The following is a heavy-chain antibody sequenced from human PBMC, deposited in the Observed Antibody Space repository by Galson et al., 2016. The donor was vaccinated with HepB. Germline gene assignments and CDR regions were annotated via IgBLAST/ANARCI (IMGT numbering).Heavy chain of an antibody. Sequence: SVKVSCKASGYTFTSNFIHWVRQAPGQGLEWMGIINPSGGSTFYTQKFQGRVIMTSDTSTTTVHLEVASLRFEDTDVYYCARGIRKPGYWGQGTLVTVSS. CDR2: INPSGGST. J-gene: IGHJ4*02. D-gene: IGHD1-14*01. CDR3: ARGIRKPGY. CDR1: GYTFTSNF. V-gene: IGHV1-46*01.